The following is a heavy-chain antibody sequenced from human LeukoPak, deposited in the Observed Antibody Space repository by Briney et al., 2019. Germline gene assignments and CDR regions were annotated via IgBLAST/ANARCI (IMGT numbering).Heavy chain of an antibody. CDR3: AREGGPYRPLDY. CDR2: VNLQGST. V-gene: IGHV4-4*02. CDR1: GGSITSTNY. Sequence: TLSLTCGVSGGSITSTNYWTWVRPPPGKGLEWIGEVNLQGSTNYNPSLLGRVAISVDMSETHISLQLTSVTAADTAVYYCAREGGPYRPLDYSGQGTLVTVSS. J-gene: IGHJ4*02.